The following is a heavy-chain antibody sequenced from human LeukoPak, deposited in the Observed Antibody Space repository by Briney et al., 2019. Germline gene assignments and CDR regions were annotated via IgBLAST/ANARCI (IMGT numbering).Heavy chain of an antibody. CDR3: AKDSSSGPYYFDY. J-gene: IGHJ4*02. D-gene: IGHD6-6*01. CDR2: ISYDGSNK. Sequence: PGGSLRLSCAASGFTFSSYGMHWVRQAPGKGLEWVAVISYDGSNKYYADSVKGRFTISRDNSKNTLYLQMNSPRAEDTAVYYCAKDSSSGPYYFDYWGQGTLVTVSS. CDR1: GFTFSSYG. V-gene: IGHV3-30*18.